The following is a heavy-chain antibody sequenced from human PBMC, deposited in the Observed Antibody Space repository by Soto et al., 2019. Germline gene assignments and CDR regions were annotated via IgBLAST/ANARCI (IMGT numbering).Heavy chain of an antibody. Sequence: QVQLVESGGGVVQPGRSLRLSCAASGFTFSHYGIHWVRQAPGKGLEWLAVISYDGSNKHYADSVKGRFTVSRDNSKNTLYLQMNSLRAEDTAVYFCARYSGKYQGPIDYWXQGTLVTVSS. D-gene: IGHD1-26*01. V-gene: IGHV3-30*03. CDR1: GFTFSHYG. CDR3: ARYSGKYQGPIDY. CDR2: ISYDGSNK. J-gene: IGHJ4*02.